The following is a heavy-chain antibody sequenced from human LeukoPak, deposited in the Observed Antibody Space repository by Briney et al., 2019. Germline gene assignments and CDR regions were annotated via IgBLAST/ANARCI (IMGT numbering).Heavy chain of an antibody. D-gene: IGHD1-26*01. J-gene: IGHJ3*02. CDR1: GYSFTTYW. Sequence: GESLKISYKVSGYSFTTYWIGWVRQMPGKGLEWMGIIYPGDSDTKYSPSFQGQVTISADKSISTAYLQWSSLKASDTAMYYCARHGVYSGSPWGDAFDIWGQGTMVTVSS. CDR2: IYPGDSDT. CDR3: ARHGVYSGSPWGDAFDI. V-gene: IGHV5-51*01.